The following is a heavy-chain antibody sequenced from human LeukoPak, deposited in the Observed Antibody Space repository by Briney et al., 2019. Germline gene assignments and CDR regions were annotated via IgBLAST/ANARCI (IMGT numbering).Heavy chain of an antibody. CDR3: AKESDSGGYGANFDY. CDR2: VSSDGGTK. V-gene: IGHV3-30*18. CDR1: KFTFSNYG. Sequence: PGGSLRLSCTASKFTFSNYGMQWVRQAPGKGLEWVAVVSSDGGTKYYADSVKGRFTISRANSRNTMYLQMNSLRAEDTAVYYCAKESDSGGYGANFDYWGQGTLVTVSS. D-gene: IGHD3-10*01. J-gene: IGHJ4*02.